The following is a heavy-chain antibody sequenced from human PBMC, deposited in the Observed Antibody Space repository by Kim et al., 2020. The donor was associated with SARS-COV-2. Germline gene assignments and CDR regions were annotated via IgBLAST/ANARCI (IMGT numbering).Heavy chain of an antibody. CDR1: GGTFSSYA. CDR3: ASPITMVRGVIRDYDDFDI. Sequence: SVKVSCKASGGTFSSYAISWVRQAPGQGLEWMGGIIPIFGTANYAQKFQGRVTITADESTSTAYMELSSLRSEDTAVYYCASPITMVRGVIRDYDDFDIWGQGTMVTVSS. J-gene: IGHJ3*02. CDR2: IIPIFGTA. V-gene: IGHV1-69*13. D-gene: IGHD3-10*01.